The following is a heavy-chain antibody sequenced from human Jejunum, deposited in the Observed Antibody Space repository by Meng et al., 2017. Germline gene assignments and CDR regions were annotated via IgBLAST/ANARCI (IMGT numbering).Heavy chain of an antibody. CDR1: GSTLSSYG. CDR3: AKSPYSTGVLLHY. J-gene: IGHJ4*02. Sequence: VQGVEAGGGVVQPGKSLGLSCESSGSTLSSYGLHWVRHAPGKGLEWVAMISYDGRSTHYADSVKGRFTISRDSSSNTLFLQMNSLSLEDTAVYYCAKSPYSTGVLLHYWGQGTVVTVSS. CDR2: ISYDGRST. D-gene: IGHD6-19*01. V-gene: IGHV3-30-3*02.